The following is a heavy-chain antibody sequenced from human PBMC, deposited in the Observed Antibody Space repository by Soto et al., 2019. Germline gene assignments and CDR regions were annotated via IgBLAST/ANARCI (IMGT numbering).Heavy chain of an antibody. CDR3: ARGPTPTVTYDY. D-gene: IGHD4-17*01. CDR2: IYYSGST. J-gene: IGHJ4*02. V-gene: IGHV4-59*01. Sequence: SETLSLTCTVSGGSISSYYWSWIRQPPGKGLEWIGYIYYSGSTNYNPSLKSRVTISVDTSKNQFSLKLSSVTAADTAVYYCARGPTPTVTYDYWGQGTLVTVTS. CDR1: GGSISSYY.